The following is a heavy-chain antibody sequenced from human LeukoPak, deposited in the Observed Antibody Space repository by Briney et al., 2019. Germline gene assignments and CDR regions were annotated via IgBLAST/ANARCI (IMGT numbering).Heavy chain of an antibody. CDR3: ARDSVDDILTGYLAFDI. CDR1: GFTFSSYS. CDR2: ISSSSSYI. D-gene: IGHD3-9*01. J-gene: IGHJ3*02. Sequence: GGSLRLSCAASGFTFSSYSMNWVRQAPGKGLEWVSSISSSSSYIYYADSVKGRFTISRDNAKNSLYLQMNSLRAEDTAVYYCARDSVDDILTGYLAFDIWGQGTMVTVPS. V-gene: IGHV3-21*01.